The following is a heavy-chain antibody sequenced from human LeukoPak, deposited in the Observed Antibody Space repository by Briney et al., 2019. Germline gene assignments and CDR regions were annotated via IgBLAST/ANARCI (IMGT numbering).Heavy chain of an antibody. Sequence: HPGGSLRLSCAASGFTFSSYSMNWVRQAPGKGLEWVSYISSSSSTIYYADSVKGRFTISRDNAKNSLYLQMNSLRAEDTAVYYCARGRTLLWLAFDYWSQGTLVTVSS. CDR2: ISSSSSTI. CDR3: ARGRTLLWLAFDY. V-gene: IGHV3-48*04. J-gene: IGHJ4*02. CDR1: GFTFSSYS. D-gene: IGHD6-19*01.